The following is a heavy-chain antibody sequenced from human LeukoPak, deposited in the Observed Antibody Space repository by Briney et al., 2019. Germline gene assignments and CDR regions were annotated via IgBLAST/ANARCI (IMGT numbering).Heavy chain of an antibody. CDR2: FSATDGSA. CDR1: GFTFSCYA. D-gene: IGHD6-13*01. CDR3: ARAKIAAAGTGAFDV. V-gene: IGHV3-23*01. Sequence: GGSLRLSCAASGFTFSCYAMTWVRQAPGKGLEWVSAFSATDGSAQYAESMEGRFTISRDNSKNTLFLQMNSLGAEDTAVYYYARAKIAAAGTGAFDVWGQGTLVSVSS. J-gene: IGHJ3*01.